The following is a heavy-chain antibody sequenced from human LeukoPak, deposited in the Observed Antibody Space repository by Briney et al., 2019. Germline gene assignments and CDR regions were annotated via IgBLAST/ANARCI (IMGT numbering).Heavy chain of an antibody. V-gene: IGHV4-59*01. CDR1: GGSISTYY. CDR3: ARGSGDYFDY. D-gene: IGHD6-19*01. J-gene: IGHJ4*02. Sequence: PSETLSLTCTVSGGSISTYYWSWIRQTPGKGLERIGHIYYSGSTNYNPSLKSRVTISVDTSKNQFSLKLSSVTAADTAVYYCARGSGDYFDYWGQGTLVTVSS. CDR2: IYYSGST.